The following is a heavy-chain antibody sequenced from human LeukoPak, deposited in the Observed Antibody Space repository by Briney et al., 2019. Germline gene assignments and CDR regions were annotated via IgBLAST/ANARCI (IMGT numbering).Heavy chain of an antibody. CDR3: TRDLTNWNDATFDI. CDR2: KKQDGSAK. D-gene: IGHD1-1*01. Sequence: GRTLSLSCAVSGFTFSYYWMSTVGGAPGPGLEGLGNKKQDGSAKYYVDSVKGRFTISRDNAKNSLYLQMNSLSAEDTAMYYCTRDLTNWNDATFDIWGQGTMVTVSS. CDR1: GFTFSYYW. J-gene: IGHJ3*02. V-gene: IGHV3-7*01.